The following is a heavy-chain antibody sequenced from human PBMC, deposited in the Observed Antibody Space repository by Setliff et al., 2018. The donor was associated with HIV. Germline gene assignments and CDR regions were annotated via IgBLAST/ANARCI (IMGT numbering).Heavy chain of an antibody. D-gene: IGHD3-22*01. J-gene: IGHJ4*02. CDR3: ASLNYYDSSGYYPH. Sequence: SETLSLTCTVSGGSVSNYYWTWIRQSAGKGLEWIGHINTSGSTKYNPSLKSRLTMSVDSSGNQFSLKLSSVTAADTAVYYCASLNYYDSSGYYPHWGQGTLVTVSS. CDR1: GGSVSNYY. V-gene: IGHV4-4*07. CDR2: INTSGST.